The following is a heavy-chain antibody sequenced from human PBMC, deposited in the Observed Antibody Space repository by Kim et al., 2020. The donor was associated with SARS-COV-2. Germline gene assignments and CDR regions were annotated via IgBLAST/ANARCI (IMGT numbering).Heavy chain of an antibody. V-gene: IGHV3-53*01. CDR3: ARERFPPGNAFDI. Sequence: YADSVKGRFTISRDNSKNTLYLQMNSLRAEDTAVYYCARERFPPGNAFDIWGQGTMVTVSS. J-gene: IGHJ3*02.